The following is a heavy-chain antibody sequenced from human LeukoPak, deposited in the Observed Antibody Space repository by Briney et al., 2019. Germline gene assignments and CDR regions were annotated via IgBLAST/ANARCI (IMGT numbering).Heavy chain of an antibody. J-gene: IGHJ5*02. V-gene: IGHV1-2*06. D-gene: IGHD3-3*01. Sequence: ASVKVSCKASGYTFAGYYMHWVRQAPGQGLEWMGRINPNSGGTNYAQKFQGRVTMTRDTSISTAYMELSRLRSDDTAVYYCARGGYDFWSGYYTEGYNWFDPWGQGTLVTVSS. CDR2: INPNSGGT. CDR3: ARGGYDFWSGYYTEGYNWFDP. CDR1: GYTFAGYY.